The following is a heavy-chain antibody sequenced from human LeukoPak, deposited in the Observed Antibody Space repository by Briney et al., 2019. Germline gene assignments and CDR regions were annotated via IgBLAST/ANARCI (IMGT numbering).Heavy chain of an antibody. Sequence: GGSLRLSCAASGFTFSSYGMHWVRQAPGKGLERVAVISYDGSNKYYADSVKGRFTISRDNSKNTLYLQMNSLRVEDTAVYYCAKELAPYYQLHQDWGQGTLVTVSS. CDR2: ISYDGSNK. J-gene: IGHJ4*02. D-gene: IGHD2-2*01. CDR1: GFTFSSYG. V-gene: IGHV3-30*18. CDR3: AKELAPYYQLHQD.